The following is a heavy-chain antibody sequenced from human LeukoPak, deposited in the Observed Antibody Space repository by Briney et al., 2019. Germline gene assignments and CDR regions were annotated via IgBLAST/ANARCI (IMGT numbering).Heavy chain of an antibody. V-gene: IGHV1-58*02. CDR3: AASSRLLWFGESSDYYGMDV. J-gene: IGHJ6*02. CDR1: GFTFINSA. Sequence: ASVKVSCKASGFTFINSAMQWVRQARGQRLEWIGRIAVGSGNTNYAQKFQERVTITRDLSTSTAYMELRSLRSGDTAVYYCAASSRLLWFGESSDYYGMDVWGQGTTVTVSS. CDR2: IAVGSGNT. D-gene: IGHD3-10*01.